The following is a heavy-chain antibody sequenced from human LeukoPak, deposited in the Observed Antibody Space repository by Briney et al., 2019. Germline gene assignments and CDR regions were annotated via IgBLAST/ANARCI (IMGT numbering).Heavy chain of an antibody. V-gene: IGHV6-1*01. Sequence: SQTLSLTCAITGDSVSTNSAAWNWIRQSPSRTLKWLGRTYYRSKCYNDYAVSVKSRITINPDTSNNHFSLQLNSVTPEDTAVYYCARGAVWIGWGQGTLVTVSS. D-gene: IGHD1-1*01. CDR1: GDSVSTNSAA. CDR3: ARGAVWIG. CDR2: TYYRSKCYN. J-gene: IGHJ4*02.